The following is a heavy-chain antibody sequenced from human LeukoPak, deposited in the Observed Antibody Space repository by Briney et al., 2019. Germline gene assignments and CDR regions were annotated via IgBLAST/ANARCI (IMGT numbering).Heavy chain of an antibody. J-gene: IGHJ4*02. CDR2: IYHSGST. D-gene: IGHD4-23*01. CDR3: ASSDYGGWDFDY. V-gene: IGHV4-30-2*01. Sequence: SQTLSLTCAVSGGSISSGGYSWSRIRQPPGKGLEWIGYIYHSGSTYYNPSLKSRVTISVDRSKNQFSLKLSSVTAADTAVYYCASSDYGGWDFDYWGQGTLVTVSS. CDR1: GGSISSGGYS.